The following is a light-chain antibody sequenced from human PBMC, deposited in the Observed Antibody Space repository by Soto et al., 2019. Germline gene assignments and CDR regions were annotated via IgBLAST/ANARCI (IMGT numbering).Light chain of an antibody. J-gene: IGKJ1*01. CDR2: LGS. CDR1: QILLHSNGNNY. Sequence: DIVMTQSPLSLPVTPGEPASISCRSSQILLHSNGNNYLDWYVQKPGHSPQLLIYLGSTRASGVPDRFSGSGSGTDFTLTISRVEAEDVGVYYCMQPLQTPWTFGQGTKVDIK. CDR3: MQPLQTPWT. V-gene: IGKV2-28*01.